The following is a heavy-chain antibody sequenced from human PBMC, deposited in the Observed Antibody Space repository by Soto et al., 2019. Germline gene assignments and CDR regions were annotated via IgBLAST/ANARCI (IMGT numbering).Heavy chain of an antibody. V-gene: IGHV3-23*01. D-gene: IGHD2-2*01. CDR3: EKDRQYPGPSFHY. CDR1: GFTVTSNG. J-gene: IGHJ4*02. Sequence: EVKLLESGGGLVQPGGSLRLSCGVSGFTVTSNGVSWVRQAPGKGLEWVSAISPNGQGIWYADSVKGRFTISRDISRNTVLLKRDSRRAEDPAVYYCEKDRQYPGPSFHYWGQGTLVPVPS. CDR2: ISPNGQGI.